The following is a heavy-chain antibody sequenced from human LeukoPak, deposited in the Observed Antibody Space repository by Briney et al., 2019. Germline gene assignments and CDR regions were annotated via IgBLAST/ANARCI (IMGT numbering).Heavy chain of an antibody. V-gene: IGHV4-39*01. J-gene: IGHJ4*02. CDR3: ARLNGNYYRFDY. Sequence: SETLSLTCTVSGVSISSSNYYWGWIRQPPGKGLEWIGTIYYSGSTYYNPSLKSRVTISVDTSRNQFPLKLSSVTAADTAVYYCARLNGNYYRFDYWGQGILVTVSS. CDR1: GVSISSSNYY. CDR2: IYYSGST. D-gene: IGHD1-26*01.